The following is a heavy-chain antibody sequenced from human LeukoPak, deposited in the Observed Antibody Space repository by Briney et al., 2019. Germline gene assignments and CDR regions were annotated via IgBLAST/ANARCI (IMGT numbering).Heavy chain of an antibody. CDR3: ARDQGPGAPSGMDV. CDR1: GFTFSSYS. CDR2: ISSSSSYI. V-gene: IGHV3-21*01. Sequence: GGSLRLSCAASGFTFSSYSMNWVRQAPGKGLQWVSSISSSSSYIYYADSVKGRFTISRDNAKNSLYLQMNSLRAEDTAVYYCARDQGPGAPSGMDVWGKGTTVTVSS. J-gene: IGHJ6*04. D-gene: IGHD7-27*01.